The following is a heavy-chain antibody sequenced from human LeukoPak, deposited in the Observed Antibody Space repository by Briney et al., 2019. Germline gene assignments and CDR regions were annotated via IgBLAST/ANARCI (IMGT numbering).Heavy chain of an antibody. D-gene: IGHD4-17*01. CDR3: ATDRAATTVTTPGDY. J-gene: IGHJ4*02. V-gene: IGHV3-23*01. Sequence: GGSLRLSCAASGFTFSSYAMSWVRQAPGKGLEWVSTISGSGGSTYYADSVKGRFTISRDNSKNILYLQMNSLRAEDTAVYYCATDRAATTVTTPGDYWGQGALVTVSS. CDR1: GFTFSSYA. CDR2: ISGSGGST.